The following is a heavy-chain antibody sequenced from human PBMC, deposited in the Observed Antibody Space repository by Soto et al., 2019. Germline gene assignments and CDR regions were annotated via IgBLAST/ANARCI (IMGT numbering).Heavy chain of an antibody. Sequence: QVQLQESGPRLVKPSQTLSLTCTVSGTPISSGGYYWSWVRQHPGKGLEWIGYIYYRGDTYYNPSLQSRVIISVDTSKNQFSLKLSSVTAADTAVYYCARDLLGYSGHFSVPWGQGTLVTVSS. V-gene: IGHV4-31*03. CDR3: ARDLLGYSGHFSVP. CDR1: GTPISSGGYY. D-gene: IGHD5-12*01. CDR2: IYYRGDT. J-gene: IGHJ5*02.